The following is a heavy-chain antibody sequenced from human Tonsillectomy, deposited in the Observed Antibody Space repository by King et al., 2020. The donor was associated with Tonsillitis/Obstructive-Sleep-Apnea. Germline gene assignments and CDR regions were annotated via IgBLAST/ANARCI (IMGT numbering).Heavy chain of an antibody. V-gene: IGHV1-18*01. CDR2: NTAYNGNT. CDR3: ARVAPGYESLLLQPFYFDY. J-gene: IGHJ4*02. CDR1: GYTFTTYG. Sequence: QLVQSGAGVKKPGASVKVSCKASGYTFTTYGITWVRQAPGQGLEWMGWNTAYNGNTKYAQKLQGRVTMTTDTSTSTAYMELRSLRSDDTAVYYCARVAPGYESLLLQPFYFDYWGQGTLVTVSS. D-gene: IGHD3-16*01.